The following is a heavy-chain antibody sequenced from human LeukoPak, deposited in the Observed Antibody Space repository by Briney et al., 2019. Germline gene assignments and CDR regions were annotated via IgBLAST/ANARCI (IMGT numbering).Heavy chain of an antibody. CDR1: GYTFTSYY. J-gene: IGHJ4*02. Sequence: ASVKVSCKASGYTFTSYYMHWVRQAPGQGPEWMGIINPSGGSTSHAQKFQGRVTMTRDTSTSTVYMELSSLRSEDTAVYYCARDGGDYGGNSALGFDYWGQGTLVTVSS. D-gene: IGHD4-23*01. CDR3: ARDGGDYGGNSALGFDY. V-gene: IGHV1-46*01. CDR2: INPSGGST.